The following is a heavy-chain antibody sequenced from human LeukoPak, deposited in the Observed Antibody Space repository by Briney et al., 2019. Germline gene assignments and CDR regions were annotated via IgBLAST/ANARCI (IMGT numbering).Heavy chain of an antibody. CDR3: ARLAHLWPDY. Sequence: SETLSLTCAVSGGSISSGGYSWSWIRQPPGKGLEWIGYIYHSGSTYYNPSLKSRVTISVDRSKNQFSLKLSSVTAADTAVYYCARLAHLWPDYWGQGTLVTVSS. D-gene: IGHD3-10*01. CDR2: IYHSGST. J-gene: IGHJ4*02. CDR1: GGSISSGGYS. V-gene: IGHV4-30-2*01.